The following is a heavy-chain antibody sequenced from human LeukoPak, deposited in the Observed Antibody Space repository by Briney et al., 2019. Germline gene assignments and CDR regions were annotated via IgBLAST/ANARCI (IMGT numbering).Heavy chain of an antibody. V-gene: IGHV1-2*02. J-gene: IGHJ4*02. CDR1: GYTFTDYY. CDR2: INPNSGDT. CDR3: ARANFLYCSSTTCLFDY. Sequence: ASVKVSCKASGYTFTDYYMHWVRQAPGQGFGWMGWINPNSGDTNYAQKFQGRVTMTRDTSISTAHMELSRLRSDDTAVYYCARANFLYCSSTTCLFDYWGQGTLVTVSS. D-gene: IGHD2-2*01.